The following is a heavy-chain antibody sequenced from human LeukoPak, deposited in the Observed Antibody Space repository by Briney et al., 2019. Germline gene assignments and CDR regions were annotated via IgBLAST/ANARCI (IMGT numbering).Heavy chain of an antibody. J-gene: IGHJ4*02. CDR3: ARLGLYSSGVADF. CDR2: IYYSVST. Sequence: PSETLSLTCTVSGGSISSSSYFWGWIRQPPGKGLGWIVSIYYSVSTYYNPSLKSRVTISVDTSKNQFSLKLSSVTAADTAVYYCARLGLYSSGVADFWGQGTLVTVSS. CDR1: GGSISSSSYF. V-gene: IGHV4-39*01. D-gene: IGHD6-25*01.